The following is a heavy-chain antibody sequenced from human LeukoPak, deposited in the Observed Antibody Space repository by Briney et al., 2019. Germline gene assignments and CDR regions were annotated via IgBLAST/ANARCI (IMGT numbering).Heavy chain of an antibody. CDR3: ARGGSYYYFDY. D-gene: IGHD1-26*01. CDR1: GGSISSGDYY. V-gene: IGHV4-30-4*08. J-gene: IGHJ4*02. Sequence: SETLSLTCTVSGGSISSGDYYWSWIRQPPGKGLEWIGYIYYSGSTYYNPSLKSRVTIPVDTSKNQFSLKLSSVTAADTAVYYCARGGSYYYFDYWGQGTLVTVSS. CDR2: IYYSGST.